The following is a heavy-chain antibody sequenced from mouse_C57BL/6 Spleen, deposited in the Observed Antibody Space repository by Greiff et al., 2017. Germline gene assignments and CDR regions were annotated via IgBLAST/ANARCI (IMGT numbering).Heavy chain of an antibody. CDR3: ARDYGGYFDC. V-gene: IGHV3-6*01. Sequence: VQLKESGPGLVKPSQSLSLTCSVTGYSITSGYYWNWLRQFPGNKLEWMGYISYDGSNNYNPSLKNRISITRDTSKNQFFLKLNSVTTEDTATYYCARDYGGYFDCWGQGTTLTVAS. J-gene: IGHJ2*01. D-gene: IGHD1-1*01. CDR2: ISYDGSN. CDR1: GYSITSGYY.